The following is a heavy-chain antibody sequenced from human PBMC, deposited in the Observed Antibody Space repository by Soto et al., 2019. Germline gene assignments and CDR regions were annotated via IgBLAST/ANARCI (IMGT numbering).Heavy chain of an antibody. CDR3: ARDHGGYDQRFGP. CDR2: INTDGSST. D-gene: IGHD5-12*01. V-gene: IGHV3-74*01. Sequence: EMQLVESGGGLVQPGGSLRLSCAASGFTFSSYWMHWVRQVPGKGLLWVSRINTDGSSTSYADSVKGRFTISRDNAKSTLYLQMNSLRAEDTAVYYCARDHGGYDQRFGPWGQGTLVTVSS. J-gene: IGHJ5*02. CDR1: GFTFSSYW.